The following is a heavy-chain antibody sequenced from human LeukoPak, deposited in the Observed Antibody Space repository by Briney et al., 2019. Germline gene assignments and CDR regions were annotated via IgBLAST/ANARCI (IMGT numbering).Heavy chain of an antibody. CDR2: IYYSGST. J-gene: IGHJ4*02. V-gene: IGHV4-59*01. D-gene: IGHD6-6*01. CDR3: AKAYSEYSSSPTVFDY. Sequence: SETLSLTCTVSGGSISSYYWSWIRQPPGKGLEWIGYIYYSGSTNYNPSLKSRVTISVDTSKNQFSLKLSSVTAADTAVYYCAKAYSEYSSSPTVFDYWGQGTLVTVSS. CDR1: GGSISSYY.